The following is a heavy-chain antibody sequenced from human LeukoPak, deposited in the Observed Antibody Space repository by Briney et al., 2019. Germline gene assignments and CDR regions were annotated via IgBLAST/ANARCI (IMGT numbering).Heavy chain of an antibody. Sequence: SETLSLTCTVSGGSISSGGYYWSWIRQPPGTGLEWIGEINHSGSTNYNPSLKSRVTISVDTSKNQFSLKLSSVTAADTAVYYCALLGTNYDFWSGYYSADYWGQGTLVTVSS. CDR3: ALLGTNYDFWSGYYSADY. D-gene: IGHD3-3*01. CDR1: GGSISSGGYY. V-gene: IGHV4-39*07. J-gene: IGHJ4*02. CDR2: INHSGST.